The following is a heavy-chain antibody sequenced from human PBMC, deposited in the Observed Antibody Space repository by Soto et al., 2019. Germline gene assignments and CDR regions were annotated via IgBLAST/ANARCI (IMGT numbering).Heavy chain of an antibody. D-gene: IGHD3-10*01. J-gene: IGHJ4*02. CDR2: IWYDGSNK. V-gene: IGHV3-33*01. CDR3: ARDLFAMVRGVYDY. CDR1: GFTFSSYG. Sequence: QVQLVESGGGVVQPGRSLRLSCAASGFTFSSYGMHWVRQAPGKGLEWVAVIWYDGSNKYYADSVKGRFTISRDNSKNPLHLQMNSPRAEDTAVYYCARDLFAMVRGVYDYWGQGTLVTVSS.